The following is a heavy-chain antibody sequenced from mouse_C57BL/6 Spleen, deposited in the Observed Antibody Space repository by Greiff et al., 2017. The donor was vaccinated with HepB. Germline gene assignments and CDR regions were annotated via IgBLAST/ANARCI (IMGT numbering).Heavy chain of an antibody. CDR2: ISSGSSTI. Sequence: EVKLMESGGGLVKPGGSLKLSCAASGFTFSDYGMHWVRQAPEKGLEWVAYISSGSSTIYYADTVKGRFTISRDNAKNTLVLQMTSLRSEDTAMYDCAKDGYYSFAYWGQGTLVTVSA. CDR3: AKDGYYSFAY. J-gene: IGHJ3*01. V-gene: IGHV5-17*01. D-gene: IGHD2-3*01. CDR1: GFTFSDYG.